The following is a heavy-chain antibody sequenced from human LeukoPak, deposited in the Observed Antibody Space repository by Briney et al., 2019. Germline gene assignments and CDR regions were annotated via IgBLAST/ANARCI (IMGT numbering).Heavy chain of an antibody. D-gene: IGHD4-23*01. J-gene: IGHJ4*02. V-gene: IGHV3-30-3*01. CDR2: ITYDGAFDGGKA. Sequence: GGSLRLSCAASGLSLSDYPMHWVRQAPGKGLEWVTLITYDGAFDGGKAYYADSVKGRFTISKDKSKNTLYLQMNSLRTEDTAVYRCARGGGHLDCWGQGTLVTVSS. CDR3: ARGGGHLDC. CDR1: GLSLSDYP.